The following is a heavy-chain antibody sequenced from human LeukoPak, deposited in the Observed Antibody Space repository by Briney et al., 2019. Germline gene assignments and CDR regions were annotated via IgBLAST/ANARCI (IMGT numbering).Heavy chain of an antibody. Sequence: SETLSLTCTDSGGSISSYYWSWIRQPPGKGLEWIGHIYYSGSTNYNPSLKSRVTISVDTSKDQFSLKLSSVTAADTAVYYCARRPDYGDYWYFDLWGRGTLVTVSS. CDR1: GGSISSYY. CDR3: ARRPDYGDYWYFDL. D-gene: IGHD4-17*01. V-gene: IGHV4-59*08. CDR2: IYYSGST. J-gene: IGHJ2*01.